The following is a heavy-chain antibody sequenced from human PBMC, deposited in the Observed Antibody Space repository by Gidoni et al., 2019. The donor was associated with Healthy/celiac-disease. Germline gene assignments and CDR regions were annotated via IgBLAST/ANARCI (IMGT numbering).Heavy chain of an antibody. CDR3: ARGAPRWMRDSLTGYYPPPFDD. D-gene: IGHD3-9*01. Sequence: QVQLQQWGAGLLKPSETLSLTCAVYGGSFSGYYWTWIRQPPGKGLEWSGEINYSGSPNYNPSLKSRVTISVDTSKNQFSLKLSSVTAADTAVYDCARGAPRWMRDSLTGYYPPPFDDWGQGTLVTASS. J-gene: IGHJ4*02. CDR2: INYSGSP. V-gene: IGHV4-34*01. CDR1: GGSFSGYY.